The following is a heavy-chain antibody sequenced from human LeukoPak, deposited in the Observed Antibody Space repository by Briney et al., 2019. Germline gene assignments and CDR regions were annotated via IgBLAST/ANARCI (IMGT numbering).Heavy chain of an antibody. J-gene: IGHJ5*02. CDR2: INHSGST. V-gene: IGHV4-34*01. D-gene: IGHD5-24*01. CDR3: ASRGGGDGYNSNWFDP. Sequence: SETLSLTCAVYGGSFSGYYWSWIRQPPGKGLEWIGEINHSGSTNYNPSLKSRVTISVDTSKNQFSLKLSSVTAADTAVYYCASRGGGDGYNSNWFDPWGQGTLVTVSS. CDR1: GGSFSGYY.